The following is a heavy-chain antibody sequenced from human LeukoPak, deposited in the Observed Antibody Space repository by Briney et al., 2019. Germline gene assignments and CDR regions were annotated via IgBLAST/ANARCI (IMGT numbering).Heavy chain of an antibody. CDR3: ARVGPWYSSGFDPQGDY. J-gene: IGHJ4*02. V-gene: IGHV3-21*01. Sequence: PGGSLRLSCAASGFTFSSYSMNWVRQAPGKGLEWVSSISSSSSYIYYADSVKGRFTISRDNAKNSLYLQMNSLRAEDTAVYYCARVGPWYSSGFDPQGDYWGQGTLVTVSS. CDR1: GFTFSSYS. D-gene: IGHD6-19*01. CDR2: ISSSSSYI.